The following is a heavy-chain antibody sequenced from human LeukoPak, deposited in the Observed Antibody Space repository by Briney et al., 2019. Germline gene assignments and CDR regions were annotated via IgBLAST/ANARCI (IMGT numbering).Heavy chain of an antibody. CDR3: AKDRDSSGYYFDH. CDR2: ISWTSGSI. CDR1: GFTFDDYA. V-gene: IGHV3-9*01. J-gene: IGHJ4*02. Sequence: GGSLRLSCAASGFTFDDYAMHWVRQAPGKGLEWVSGISWTSGSIGYADSVKGRFTISRDNAKNSLYLQMNSLRAEDTALYYCAKDRDSSGYYFDHWGQGTLVTVSS. D-gene: IGHD3-22*01.